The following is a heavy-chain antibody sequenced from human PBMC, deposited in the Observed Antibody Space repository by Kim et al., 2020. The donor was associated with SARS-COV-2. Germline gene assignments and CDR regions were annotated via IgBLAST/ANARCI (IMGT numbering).Heavy chain of an antibody. J-gene: IGHJ6*02. D-gene: IGHD2-15*01. CDR1: GFTFGDYA. Sequence: GGSLRLSCAASGFTFGDYAMHWVRQAPGKGLEWVSGISLNSGSIGYADSVKGRFTISRDNAKNSLYLQMNSLRAEDTALYYCAKDSYCSGGSCYPKYRHYYYGMDVWGQGTTVTVSS. V-gene: IGHV3-9*01. CDR3: AKDSYCSGGSCYPKYRHYYYGMDV. CDR2: ISLNSGSI.